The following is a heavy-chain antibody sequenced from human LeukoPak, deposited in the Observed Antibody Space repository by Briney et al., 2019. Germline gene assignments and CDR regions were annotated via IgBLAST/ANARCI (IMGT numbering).Heavy chain of an antibody. CDR3: ARVIDSSGWYRYYGMDV. CDR2: ISSSSSYI. V-gene: IGHV3-21*01. D-gene: IGHD6-19*01. J-gene: IGHJ6*02. Sequence: GGSLRLSCAASGFTFSSYSMNWVRRAPGKGLEWVSSISSSSSYIYYADSVKGRFTISRDNAKNSLYLQMNSLRAEDTAVYYCARVIDSSGWYRYYGMDVWGQGTTVTVSS. CDR1: GFTFSSYS.